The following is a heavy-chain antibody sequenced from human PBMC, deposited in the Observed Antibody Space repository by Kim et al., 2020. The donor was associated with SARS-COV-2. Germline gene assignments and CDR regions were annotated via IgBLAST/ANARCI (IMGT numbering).Heavy chain of an antibody. CDR3: ARLLRYFDSDAFDI. V-gene: IGHV4-39*07. D-gene: IGHD3-9*01. J-gene: IGHJ3*02. Sequence: NPSLKSRVTRSVDTSKNQLSLKLSSVTAADTAVYYCARLLRYFDSDAFDIWGQGTMVTVSS.